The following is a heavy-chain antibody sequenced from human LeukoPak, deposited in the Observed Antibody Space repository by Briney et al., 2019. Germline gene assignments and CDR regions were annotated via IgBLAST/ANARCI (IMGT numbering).Heavy chain of an antibody. J-gene: IGHJ4*02. CDR1: GFTFSSYS. D-gene: IGHD3-22*01. Sequence: GGSLRLSCAASGFTFSSYSMNWVRQAPGKGLEWVSSISSSSSYIYYADSVKGRFTISRDNAKNSLYLQMNSLRAEDTAVYYCATRANYYYDSSGYYLDYWGQGTLVTVSS. V-gene: IGHV3-21*01. CDR3: ATRANYYYDSSGYYLDY. CDR2: ISSSSSYI.